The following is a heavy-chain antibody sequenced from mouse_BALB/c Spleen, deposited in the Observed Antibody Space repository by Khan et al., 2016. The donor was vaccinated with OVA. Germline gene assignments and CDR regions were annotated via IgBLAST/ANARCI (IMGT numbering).Heavy chain of an antibody. D-gene: IGHD2-10*02. J-gene: IGHJ2*01. CDR2: ISYSGNT. Sequence: VQLKESGPGLVKPSQSLSLTCTVTGYSITSDYAWNWIRQFPGNKLEWKGYISYSGNTNYNPSLKSRISITRDTSKNQFFLQLNSVTTEDTATYYCARVYGGDFDYWGQGTTLTVSS. V-gene: IGHV3-2*02. CDR3: ARVYGGDFDY. CDR1: GYSITSDYA.